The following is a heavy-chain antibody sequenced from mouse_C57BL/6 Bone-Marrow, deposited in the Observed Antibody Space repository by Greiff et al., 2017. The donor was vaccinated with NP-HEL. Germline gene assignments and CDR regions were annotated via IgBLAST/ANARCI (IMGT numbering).Heavy chain of an antibody. V-gene: IGHV1-52*01. D-gene: IGHD2-3*01. CDR1: GYTFTSYW. Sequence: QVQLQQPGAELVRPGSSVKLSCKASGYTFTSYWMHWVKQRPIQGLEWIGNIDPSDSDTHYNQKFKDKATLTVDKSSSTAYMQLSSLTSEDSAVYCCARWLLRFAYWGQGTLVTVSA. CDR2: IDPSDSDT. J-gene: IGHJ3*01. CDR3: ARWLLRFAY.